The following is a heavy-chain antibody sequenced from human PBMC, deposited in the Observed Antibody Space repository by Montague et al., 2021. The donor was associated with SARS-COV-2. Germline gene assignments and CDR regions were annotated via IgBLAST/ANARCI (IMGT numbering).Heavy chain of an antibody. CDR3: AREDDNGSYWLRGMDV. D-gene: IGHD1-26*01. V-gene: IGHV4-61*02. Sequence: TLPLTCTVSGGSISSGSYYWTWIRQPAGKGLEWIGRIYTSGSTNYNPSLKSRVTISVDGSKNQFSLKLSSVTAADTAMYYCAREDDNGSYWLRGMDVWGQGTTVTVSS. CDR2: IYTSGST. CDR1: GGSISSGSYY. J-gene: IGHJ6*02.